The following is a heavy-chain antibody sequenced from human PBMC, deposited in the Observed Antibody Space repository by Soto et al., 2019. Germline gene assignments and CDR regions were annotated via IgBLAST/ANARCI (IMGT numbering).Heavy chain of an antibody. V-gene: IGHV3-30-3*01. Sequence: QVQLVESGGGVVQPGRSLRLSCAASGFTFSSYAMHWVRQAPGKGLEWVAVISYDGSNKYYADSVKGRFTISRDNSKNTLYLQMNSLRAEDTAVYYCGGTACRRDGYNSYFDYWGQGTLVTVSS. CDR3: GGTACRRDGYNSYFDY. D-gene: IGHD5-12*01. J-gene: IGHJ4*02. CDR2: ISYDGSNK. CDR1: GFTFSSYA.